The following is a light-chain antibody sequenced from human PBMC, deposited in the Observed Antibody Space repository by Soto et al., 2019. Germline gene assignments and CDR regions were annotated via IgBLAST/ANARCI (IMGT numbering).Light chain of an antibody. Sequence: QSALTQPPSSSGSPGQSFTISCTGTSSDVGGYDYVSWYKQHPGKAPKLMIYEVSKRPSGVPDRFSGSKSGNTAALTVSGLQAEDEADYYCSSYVGTNSYVFGTGTKVTVL. J-gene: IGLJ1*01. CDR3: SSYVGTNSYV. CDR1: SSDVGGYDY. CDR2: EVS. V-gene: IGLV2-8*01.